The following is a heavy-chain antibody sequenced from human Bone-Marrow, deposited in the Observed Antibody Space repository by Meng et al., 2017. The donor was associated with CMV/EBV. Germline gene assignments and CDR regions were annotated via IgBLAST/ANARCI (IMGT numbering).Heavy chain of an antibody. CDR1: GFTFSNAW. CDR2: IKSKIDGGTT. CDR3: TSGLEMVCCEY. D-gene: IGHD2-8*01. Sequence: ADSGFTFSNAWMNRGGQAPGKGLEGVGRIKSKIDGGTTDYAAPVKGRFTISRDDSKNMLYLQMSSLAAEDTAVYYCTSGLEMVCCEYWGQGSLVTVSS. V-gene: IGHV3-15*01. J-gene: IGHJ4*02.